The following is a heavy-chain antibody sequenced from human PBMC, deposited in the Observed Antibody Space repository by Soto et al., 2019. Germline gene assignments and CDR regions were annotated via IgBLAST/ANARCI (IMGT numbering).Heavy chain of an antibody. Sequence: SVKVSCKASGGTFSSYAISWVRQAPGQGLEWMGGIIPIFGTANYAQKFQGRVTITADESTSTAYMELSSLRSEDTAVYYCARVKGEGGATQGWFDPWGQGTLVTVPQ. D-gene: IGHD1-26*01. V-gene: IGHV1-69*13. CDR3: ARVKGEGGATQGWFDP. CDR1: GGTFSSYA. CDR2: IIPIFGTA. J-gene: IGHJ5*02.